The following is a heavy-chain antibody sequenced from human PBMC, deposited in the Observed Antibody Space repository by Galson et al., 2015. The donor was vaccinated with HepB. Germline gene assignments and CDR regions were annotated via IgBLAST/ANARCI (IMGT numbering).Heavy chain of an antibody. CDR1: GYSFTSYW. Sequence: QSGAEVKKPGESLRISCKGSGYSFTSYWISWVRQMPGKGLEWMGRIDPSDSYTNYSPSFQGHVTISADKSISTAYLQWSSLKASDTAMYYCARLGTMVRGVIPFFDIWGQGTMVTVSS. V-gene: IGHV5-10-1*01. D-gene: IGHD3-10*01. J-gene: IGHJ3*02. CDR3: ARLGTMVRGVIPFFDI. CDR2: IDPSDSYT.